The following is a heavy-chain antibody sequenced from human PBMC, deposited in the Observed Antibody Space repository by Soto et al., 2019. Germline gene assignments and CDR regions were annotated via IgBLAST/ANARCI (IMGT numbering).Heavy chain of an antibody. CDR2: IYYRGST. CDR3: ARQVGSSWHSGY. CDR1: GGSISSSSYY. D-gene: IGHD6-13*01. Sequence: SETLSLTCTVSGGSISSSSYYWCWVHQPPGKGLEWIGSIYYRGSTYYNPSLKSRVTISVDTSKNQFSLKLSSVTAADTAVYYCARQVGSSWHSGYWGQGTLVTVSS. J-gene: IGHJ4*02. V-gene: IGHV4-39*01.